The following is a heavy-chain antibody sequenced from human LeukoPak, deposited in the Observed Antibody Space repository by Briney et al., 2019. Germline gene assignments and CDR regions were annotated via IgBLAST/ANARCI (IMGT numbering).Heavy chain of an antibody. CDR3: ARALGYSGYEGFDY. Sequence: ASVNVSCKASGYTVTGFYMHWVRQAPGQGLEWTGWINPNSGGTKSAQTFQGRVTMTRDTSISTAYMELSRLRSDDTAVYYCARALGYSGYEGFDYWGQGTLVTVSS. J-gene: IGHJ4*02. CDR2: INPNSGGT. CDR1: GYTVTGFY. D-gene: IGHD5-12*01. V-gene: IGHV1-2*02.